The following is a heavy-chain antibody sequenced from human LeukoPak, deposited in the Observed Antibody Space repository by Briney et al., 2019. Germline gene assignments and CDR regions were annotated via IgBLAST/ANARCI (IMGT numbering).Heavy chain of an antibody. CDR3: GGIQVGAPAFAS. D-gene: IGHD1-26*01. CDR2: IWYDGSNK. CDR1: GFTFSSYG. V-gene: IGHV3-33*01. J-gene: IGHJ4*02. Sequence: PGGSLRLSCAASGFTFSSYGMHWVRQAPGKGLEWVAVIWYDGSNKYYADSVKGRFTISRDNSKNTLYLQMNSLRAEDTAVYYCGGIQVGAPAFASWGPGPLVTASP.